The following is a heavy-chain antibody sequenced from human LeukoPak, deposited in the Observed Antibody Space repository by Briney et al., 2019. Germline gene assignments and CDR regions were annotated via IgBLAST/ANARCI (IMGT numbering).Heavy chain of an antibody. CDR2: IYNNGDTT. V-gene: IGHV3-64D*06. CDR1: GFTFSNYA. D-gene: IGHD2-2*01. CDR3: ARDLYCSSTSCLYYYYGMDV. Sequence: GGSLRLSCSASGFTFSNYAMHWVRQAPGKGLEYVSVIYNNGDTTYYADSVKGRFTISRDNSKNMLYLQMGSLRAEDTAMYYCARDLYCSSTSCLYYYYGMDVWGQGTTVTVSS. J-gene: IGHJ6*02.